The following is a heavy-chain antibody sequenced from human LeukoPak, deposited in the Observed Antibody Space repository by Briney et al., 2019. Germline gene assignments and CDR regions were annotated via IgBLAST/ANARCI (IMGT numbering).Heavy chain of an antibody. V-gene: IGHV3-33*01. J-gene: IGHJ4*02. CDR2: IWYDGSNE. D-gene: IGHD6-13*01. CDR1: GFTFSTYG. Sequence: GGSLRLSCAASGFTFSTYGMHWVRQAPGKGLEWVAVIWYDGSNEYYADSVKGRFTISRDNSKNTLYLQMNSLRAEDTAVYYCARDIGIAAAGTLDYWGQGTLVTVSS. CDR3: ARDIGIAAAGTLDY.